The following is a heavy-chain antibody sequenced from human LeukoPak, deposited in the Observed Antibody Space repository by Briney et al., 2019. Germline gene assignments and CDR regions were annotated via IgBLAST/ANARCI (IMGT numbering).Heavy chain of an antibody. CDR1: GFTFSSYG. V-gene: IGHV3-30*18. Sequence: GGSLRLSCAASGFTFSSYGMHWVRQAPGKGLEWVAVISYDGSNKYYADSVKGRFTISRDNSKNTLYLQMNSLRAEDTAVYYCAKENLLERQTDYWGQGTLVTVSS. CDR2: ISYDGSNK. CDR3: AKENLLERQTDY. J-gene: IGHJ4*02. D-gene: IGHD1-1*01.